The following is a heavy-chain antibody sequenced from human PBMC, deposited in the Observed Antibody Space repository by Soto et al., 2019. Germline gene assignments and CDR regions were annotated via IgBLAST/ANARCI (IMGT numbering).Heavy chain of an antibody. J-gene: IGHJ5*02. D-gene: IGHD3-22*01. CDR3: ARGDFDSSANYYAGWFDP. V-gene: IGHV1-2*02. CDR2: INPNSGGT. CDR1: GYTFTGYY. Sequence: ASVKVSCKASGYTFTGYYMHWLRQAPGQGLEWMGWINPNSGGTKYAQKFQGRVTMTNDTSISTAYIELSRLGSDDTAVYYCARGDFDSSANYYAGWFDPWGQGTLVTVSS.